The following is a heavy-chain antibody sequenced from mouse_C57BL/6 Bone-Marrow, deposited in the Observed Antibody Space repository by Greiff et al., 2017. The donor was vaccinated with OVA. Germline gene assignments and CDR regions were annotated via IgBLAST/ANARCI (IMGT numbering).Heavy chain of an antibody. D-gene: IGHD2-10*01. CDR1: GFTFSSYG. J-gene: IGHJ3*01. Sequence: EVKLMESGGDLVKPGGSLKLSCAASGFTFSSYGMSWVRQTPDKRLEWVATISSGGSYTYYPDSVKGRFTISRDNAKNTLYLQMSSLKSEDTAMYYCARPFLLMAYWGQGTLVTVSA. CDR2: ISSGGSYT. V-gene: IGHV5-6*01. CDR3: ARPFLLMAY.